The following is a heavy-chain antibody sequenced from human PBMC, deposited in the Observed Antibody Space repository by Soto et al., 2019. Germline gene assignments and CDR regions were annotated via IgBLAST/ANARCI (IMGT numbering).Heavy chain of an antibody. CDR3: ARPEGVSSSGGDYYYYYGMDV. CDR1: GGSISSSSYY. D-gene: IGHD6-6*01. J-gene: IGHJ6*02. V-gene: IGHV4-39*01. CDR2: IYYSGST. Sequence: SETLSLTCTVSGGSISSSSYYWGWIRQPPGKGLEWIGSIYYSGSTYYNPSLKSRVTISVDTSKNQLSLKLSSVTAADTAVYYCARPEGVSSSGGDYYYYYGMDVWGQGTTVTVSS.